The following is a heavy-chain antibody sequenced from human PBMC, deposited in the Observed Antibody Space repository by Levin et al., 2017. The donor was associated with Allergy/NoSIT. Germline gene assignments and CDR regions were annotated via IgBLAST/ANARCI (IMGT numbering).Heavy chain of an antibody. CDR1: GFIFTGYA. J-gene: IGHJ4*02. V-gene: IGHV3-23*01. CDR2: ISGSGGDI. D-gene: IGHD2-15*01. CDR3: AKGVERSWIRAGAFDY. Sequence: GGSLRLSCAASGFIFTGYAMTWVRQTPGRGLEWVAEISGSGGDIYYADSVKGRFTISKDKSKNTLYLQMNSPRVEDTATYYCAKGVERSWIRAGAFDYWGQGTLVTVSS.